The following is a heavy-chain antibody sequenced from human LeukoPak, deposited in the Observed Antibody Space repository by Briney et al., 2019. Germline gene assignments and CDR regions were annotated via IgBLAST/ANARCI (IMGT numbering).Heavy chain of an antibody. CDR3: AKGLSLGYCSSTSCSEYFQH. D-gene: IGHD2-2*01. Sequence: PGGSLRLSCAVSGFTFSSYAMSWVRRAPGKGLEWVSAISGSGGSTYYADSVKGRFTISRDNSKNTLYLQMNSLRAEDTAVYYCAKGLSLGYCSSTSCSEYFQHWGQGTLVTVSS. CDR2: ISGSGGST. V-gene: IGHV3-23*01. J-gene: IGHJ1*01. CDR1: GFTFSSYA.